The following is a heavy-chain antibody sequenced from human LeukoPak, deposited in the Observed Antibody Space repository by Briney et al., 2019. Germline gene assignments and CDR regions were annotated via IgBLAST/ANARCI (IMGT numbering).Heavy chain of an antibody. Sequence: GGSLRLSCTASGFTFGDYAMSWVRQAPGKGLEWVGSIRSKAYGGTTEYAASVKGRFTISRDDSKSIAYLQMNSLKTEDTAVYYCTREGGSGWYGDAFDIWGQGTMVTVSS. CDR3: TREGGSGWYGDAFDI. V-gene: IGHV3-49*04. CDR2: IRSKAYGGTT. J-gene: IGHJ3*02. CDR1: GFTFGDYA. D-gene: IGHD6-19*01.